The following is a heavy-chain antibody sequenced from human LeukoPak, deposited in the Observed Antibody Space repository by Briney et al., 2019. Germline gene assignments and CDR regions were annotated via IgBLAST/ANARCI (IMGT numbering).Heavy chain of an antibody. CDR1: GYTFTSYG. CDR2: ISAYSGNK. D-gene: IGHD5-24*01. V-gene: IGHV1-18*01. J-gene: IGHJ5*01. Sequence: ASVKVSCEGAGYTFTSYGFSWVRQAPGQGLEWIGWISAYSGNKKYGQRFQDRLTMTTDASTSTSYMELRSLGSDDTAVYYCARDVGSGDGHNLDSWGHGTLVIVSS. CDR3: ARDVGSGDGHNLDS.